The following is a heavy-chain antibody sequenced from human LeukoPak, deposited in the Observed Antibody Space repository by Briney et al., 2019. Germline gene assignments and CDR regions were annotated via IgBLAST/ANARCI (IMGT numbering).Heavy chain of an antibody. J-gene: IGHJ4*02. V-gene: IGHV3-48*03. Sequence: PGGSLILSCAASGFTFSSYEMNWVRQAPGKGLEWVSYISSSGSTIYYADSVKGRFTISRDNAKNSLYLQMNSLRAEDTAVYYCARDPRDGYNDYWGQGTLVTVSS. CDR2: ISSSGSTI. D-gene: IGHD5-24*01. CDR1: GFTFSSYE. CDR3: ARDPRDGYNDY.